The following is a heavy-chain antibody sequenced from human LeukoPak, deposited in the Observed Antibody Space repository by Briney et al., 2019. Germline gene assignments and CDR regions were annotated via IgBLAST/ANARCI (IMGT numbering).Heavy chain of an antibody. CDR3: ARVNSGHDFLPYYFDY. CDR2: VNLQGST. Sequence: SETLSLTCGVSGGSITSTNYWTWVRQPPGKGLEWIGEVNLQGSTNYNPSLMGRVAISVDMSENHISLQLTSVTAADTAVYYCARVNSGHDFLPYYFDYWGQGTLVTVSS. V-gene: IGHV4-4*02. D-gene: IGHD5-12*01. J-gene: IGHJ4*02. CDR1: GGSITSTNY.